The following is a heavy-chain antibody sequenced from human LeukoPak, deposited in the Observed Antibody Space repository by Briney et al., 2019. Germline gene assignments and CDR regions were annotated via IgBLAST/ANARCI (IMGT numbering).Heavy chain of an antibody. CDR3: ARNNPRDLEYYYDSSGYYYEAYFDY. CDR1: GYTFTSYG. CDR2: ISAYNGNT. D-gene: IGHD3-22*01. V-gene: IGHV1-18*01. Sequence: GASVKVSCKASGYTFTSYGISWVRQAPGQGLEWMGWISAYNGNTNYAQKLQGRVTMTTDTSTSTAYMELRSLRSEDTAVYYCARNNPRDLEYYYDSSGYYYEAYFDYWGQGTLVTVSS. J-gene: IGHJ4*02.